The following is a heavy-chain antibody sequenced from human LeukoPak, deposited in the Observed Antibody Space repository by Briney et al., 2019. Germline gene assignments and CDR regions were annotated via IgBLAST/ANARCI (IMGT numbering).Heavy chain of an antibody. Sequence: PGGSLRLSCAASGFTVSSNYTSWVRQAPGKGLEWVSVLYSGDGAYYADSVKGRLSISRDNSKNTLYLHMNSLRAQATAVYYGASGVRRTSCLAYWGQGALGTVSS. D-gene: IGHD2-2*01. J-gene: IGHJ4*02. V-gene: IGHV3-53*01. CDR3: ASGVRRTSCLAY. CDR1: GFTVSSNY. CDR2: LYSGDGA.